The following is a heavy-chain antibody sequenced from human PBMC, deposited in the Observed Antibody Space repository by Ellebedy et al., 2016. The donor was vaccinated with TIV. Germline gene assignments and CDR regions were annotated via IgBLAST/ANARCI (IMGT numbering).Heavy chain of an antibody. V-gene: IGHV3-23*01. Sequence: PGGSLRLSCAASGFTFSNNAMSWVRQAPGKGLEWVSAITGSSATIYYADSLKGRFTISRDNSKNTLYLQMNSLRAEDTAVYYCAKYLTGWQVDYWGQGTLVTVSS. J-gene: IGHJ4*02. CDR1: GFTFSNNA. CDR2: ITGSSATI. CDR3: AKYLTGWQVDY. D-gene: IGHD1-20*01.